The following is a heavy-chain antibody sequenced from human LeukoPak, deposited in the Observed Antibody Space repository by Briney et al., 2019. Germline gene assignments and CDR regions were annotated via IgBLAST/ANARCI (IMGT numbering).Heavy chain of an antibody. V-gene: IGHV1-18*01. CDR2: ISTYNGNT. D-gene: IGHD5-12*01. Sequence: ASVKVSCKASGYTFTSHGISWVRQAPGQGLEWMGWISTYNGNTNYAQKLQGRVSMTTDTSTSTAYMDLRSLRSDDTAVHYCARDYWGIVATIKGVFLYWGQGTLVTVSS. CDR1: GYTFTSHG. CDR3: ARDYWGIVATIKGVFLY. J-gene: IGHJ4*02.